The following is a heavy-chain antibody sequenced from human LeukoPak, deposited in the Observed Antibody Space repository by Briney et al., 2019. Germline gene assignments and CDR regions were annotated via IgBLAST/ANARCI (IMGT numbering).Heavy chain of an antibody. Sequence: PSETLSLTCTVSGGSISSGSYYWSWIRQPAGKGLEWIGRIYTSGSTNYNPSLKSRVTISVDTSKNQFSLKLSSVTAADTAVYYCARGITMIVVVTKKDAFDIWGQGTMVTVSS. J-gene: IGHJ3*02. V-gene: IGHV4-61*02. CDR1: GGSISSGSYY. D-gene: IGHD3-22*01. CDR3: ARGITMIVVVTKKDAFDI. CDR2: IYTSGST.